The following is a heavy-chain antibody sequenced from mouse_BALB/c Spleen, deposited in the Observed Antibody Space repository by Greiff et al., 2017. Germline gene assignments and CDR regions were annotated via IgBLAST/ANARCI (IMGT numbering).Heavy chain of an antibody. J-gene: IGHJ3*01. CDR3: ARDRYDGWFAY. CDR1: GYTFTDYA. V-gene: IGHV1-67*01. CDR2: ISTYYGNT. D-gene: IGHD2-14*01. Sequence: QGQLQQSGPELVRPGVSVKISCKGSGYTFTDYAMHWVKQSHAKSLEWIGVISTYYGNTNYNQKFKGKATMTVDKSSSTAYMELARLTSEDSAIYYCARDRYDGWFAYWGQGTLVTVSA.